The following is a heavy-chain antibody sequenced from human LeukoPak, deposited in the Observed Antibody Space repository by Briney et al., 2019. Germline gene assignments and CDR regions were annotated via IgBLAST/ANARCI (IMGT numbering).Heavy chain of an antibody. J-gene: IGHJ4*02. Sequence: GGPLSLSCAASGFTYCIYAVTGVRQAPGEGVEWVSSISGRGAGTYYADSVEGRFTISRDNSKDTLYLQMNTLRVEDTAVFYCARGGVVTRSFDFWGQGTLVTVSS. CDR3: ARGGVVTRSFDF. CDR2: ISGRGAGT. CDR1: GFTYCIYA. V-gene: IGHV3-23*01. D-gene: IGHD3-9*01.